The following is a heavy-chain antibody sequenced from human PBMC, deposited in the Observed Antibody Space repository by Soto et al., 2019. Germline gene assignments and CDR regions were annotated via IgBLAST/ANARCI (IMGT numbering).Heavy chain of an antibody. CDR2: IYWDDDE. V-gene: IGHV2-5*02. Sequence: SGPTLVNPTQTLTLTCTFSGFSLSSRGVGVGWIRQPPGKALEWLALIYWDDDERYSPSLRSRLTITKDTSKNQVVLTMTNMDPVDTATYYCIQSRCGGDCLQSYASYYYYGMDVWGQGTTVTVSS. CDR1: GFSLSSRGVG. D-gene: IGHD2-21*02. J-gene: IGHJ6*02. CDR3: IQSRCGGDCLQSYASYYYYGMDV.